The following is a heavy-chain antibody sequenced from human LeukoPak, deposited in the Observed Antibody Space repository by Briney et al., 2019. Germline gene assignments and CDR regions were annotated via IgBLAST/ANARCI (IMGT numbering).Heavy chain of an antibody. Sequence: SETLSLTCAVYGGSFSGYYWSWIRQPPGKGLEWIGEINHSGSTNYNPSLKSRVTISVDTSKNQFSLKLSSVTAADTAVYYCALDLAAADVYWPYYYYYGMDVWGQGTTVTVSS. CDR3: ALDLAAADVYWPYYYYYGMDV. CDR2: INHSGST. V-gene: IGHV4-34*01. CDR1: GGSFSGYY. D-gene: IGHD6-13*01. J-gene: IGHJ6*02.